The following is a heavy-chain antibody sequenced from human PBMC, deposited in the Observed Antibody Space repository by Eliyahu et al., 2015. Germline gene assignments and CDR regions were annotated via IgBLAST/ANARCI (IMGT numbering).Heavy chain of an antibody. V-gene: IGHV3-15*01. CDR2: IKSNSAGGTT. CDR1: GLNFINDW. J-gene: IGHJ3*02. Sequence: EVHLVQSGGGLVKPGGSLRLSCXGSGLNFINDWMSWVRQAPGKGLEWLGRIKSNSAGGTTDYAASVKGRFTISRDDSRNTLSLQMNGLKTEDTAVYYCTTDSYAVFNIWGQGTVVTVSS. D-gene: IGHD3-16*01. CDR3: TTDSYAVFNI.